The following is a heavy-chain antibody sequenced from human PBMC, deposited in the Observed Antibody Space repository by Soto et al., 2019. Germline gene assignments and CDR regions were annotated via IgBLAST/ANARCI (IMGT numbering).Heavy chain of an antibody. D-gene: IGHD2-2*01. CDR1: GFTFSSYG. CDR3: AKEPDATIQQPDYFDY. V-gene: IGHV3-30*18. J-gene: IGHJ4*02. Sequence: QVQLVESGGGVVQPGRSLRLSCAASGFTFSSYGMHWVRQAPGKGLEWVAVISYDGSNKYYADSVKGRFTISRDNSKNTLYLQMNSLRAEDTAVYYCAKEPDATIQQPDYFDYWGQGTLVTVSS. CDR2: ISYDGSNK.